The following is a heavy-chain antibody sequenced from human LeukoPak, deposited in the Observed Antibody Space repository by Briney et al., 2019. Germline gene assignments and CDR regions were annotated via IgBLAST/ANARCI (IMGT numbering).Heavy chain of an antibody. CDR2: ISYSGST. J-gene: IGHJ4*02. CDR1: GGSLSSSTYY. CDR3: ARLLGGDY. D-gene: IGHD3-16*01. V-gene: IGHV4-39*01. Sequence: SETLSLTCIVSGGSLSSSTYYWGWIRQPPGKGPEWIGSISYSGSTYYNPSLKSRVTISVDTSKNQFSLKLSSVTAADTAVYYCARLLGGDYWGQGTLVTVSS.